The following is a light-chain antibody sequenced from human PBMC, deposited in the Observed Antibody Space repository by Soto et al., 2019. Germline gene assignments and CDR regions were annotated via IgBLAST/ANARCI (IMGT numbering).Light chain of an antibody. CDR3: QQRTNWRLT. V-gene: IGKV3-11*01. J-gene: IGKJ4*01. CDR2: DAS. Sequence: EIVLTQSPATLSLSPGERATLSCRASQSVSSHLTWYQQKPGQAPRLLIYDASNRATGIPARFSGSGSGTDFTLTISSLEPEDFAVYYCQQRTNWRLTFGGGTKVDIK. CDR1: QSVSSH.